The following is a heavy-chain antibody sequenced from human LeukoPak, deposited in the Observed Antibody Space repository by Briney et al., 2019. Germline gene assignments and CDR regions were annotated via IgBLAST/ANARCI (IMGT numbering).Heavy chain of an antibody. J-gene: IGHJ6*02. D-gene: IGHD2-2*01. CDR3: ARGGKRSSTSWGLSYYYGMDV. CDR2: INPNSGGT. CDR1: GYTFTGYY. V-gene: IGHV1-2*02. Sequence: ASVKVSCKASGYTFTGYYMHWVRQAPGQGLEWMGWINPNSGGTNYAQKFQGRVTMTRDTSISTAYMELSSLRSEDTAVYYCARGGKRSSTSWGLSYYYGMDVWGQGTTVTVPS.